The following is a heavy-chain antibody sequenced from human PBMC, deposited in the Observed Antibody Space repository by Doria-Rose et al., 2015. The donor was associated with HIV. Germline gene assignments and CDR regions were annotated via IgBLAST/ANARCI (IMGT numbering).Heavy chain of an antibody. Sequence: VQLQESGPGLVKPAETLSLTCTASGGSISSYYWNWIRQPPGKGLEWIGYIYSSGSTHYSSSLKSRVTISIDTSKNQFSLKLSSVAAADTAVYYCARFRPSRGIYYSLDVWGKGTTVTVSS. D-gene: IGHD3-10*01. CDR2: IYSSGST. CDR3: ARFRPSRGIYYSLDV. J-gene: IGHJ6*03. V-gene: IGHV4-4*09. CDR1: GGSISSYY.